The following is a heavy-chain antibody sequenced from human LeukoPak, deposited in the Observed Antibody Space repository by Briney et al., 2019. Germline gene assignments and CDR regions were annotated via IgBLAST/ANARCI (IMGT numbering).Heavy chain of an antibody. CDR1: GYSFTSYW. J-gene: IGHJ4*02. CDR2: IYPGDSDT. V-gene: IGHV5-51*01. CDR3: AGRGTGTTLAFDY. Sequence: GESLKISCKGSGYSFTSYWIGWVRQMPGKGLEWMGIIYPGDSDTRYSPSFQGQVTISVDKSISTAYLQWSSLKASDTAIYYCAGRGTGTTLAFDYWGQGTLVTVSS. D-gene: IGHD1-1*01.